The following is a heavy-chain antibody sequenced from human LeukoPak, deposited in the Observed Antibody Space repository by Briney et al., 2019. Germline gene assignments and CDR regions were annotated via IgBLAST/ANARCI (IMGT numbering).Heavy chain of an antibody. CDR3: ARERNQLWFDY. Sequence: PGGSLRLSCAASGFTFSSYWMHWVRQAPGKGLVWVSRINSDGRSTSYADSVKGRFTISRDNAKNTLYLQMNSLRAEDTAVYYCARERNQLWFDYWGQGTLVTVSS. D-gene: IGHD5-18*01. CDR1: GFTFSSYW. V-gene: IGHV3-74*01. J-gene: IGHJ4*02. CDR2: INSDGRST.